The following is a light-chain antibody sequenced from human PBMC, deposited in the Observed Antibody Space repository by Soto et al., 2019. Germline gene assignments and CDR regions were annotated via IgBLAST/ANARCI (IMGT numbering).Light chain of an antibody. V-gene: IGLV1-44*01. Sequence: QSVLTQPPSASGTPGQWVTISCSGGSSNIGTYTVNWYQQLPGMAPRLLMYTNSQRPSGVPDRFSGSKSGTSASLAISGLQSEDEADYYCAAWDDTLNVSVFGGGTQLTVL. CDR2: TNS. CDR3: AAWDDTLNVSV. CDR1: SSNIGTYT. J-gene: IGLJ7*01.